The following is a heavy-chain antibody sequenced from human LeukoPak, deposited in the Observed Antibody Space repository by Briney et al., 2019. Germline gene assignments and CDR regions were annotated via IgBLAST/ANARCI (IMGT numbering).Heavy chain of an antibody. CDR1: GFSFSSFG. CDR3: ATRSDYGGDGSYFDY. D-gene: IGHD4-23*01. V-gene: IGHV3-23*01. CDR2: ISVRGSYI. J-gene: IGHJ4*02. Sequence: PGGSLRLSCAASGFSFSSFGISCVRQAPVKGLEWVSAISVRGSYIADSMQRRFTISRDNSKNTLYLQMTSLRAEDTAVYYCATRSDYGGDGSYFDYWGQGTPVTVSS.